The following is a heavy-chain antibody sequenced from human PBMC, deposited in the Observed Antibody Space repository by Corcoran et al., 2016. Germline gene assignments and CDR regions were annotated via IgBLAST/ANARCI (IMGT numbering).Heavy chain of an antibody. CDR3: ARELVRAAPEVPYGMDV. Sequence: QVQLVQSGAEVKQPGASVKVSCKASEYTFTSYYMHWVRQAPGQGLEWMGIINPSGGSTSYAQKFQGRVTMTRDTSTSTFYMELSSLRSEDTAVYYCARELVRAAPEVPYGMDVWGQGTMVTVSS. D-gene: IGHD2-15*01. V-gene: IGHV1-46*01. J-gene: IGHJ6*02. CDR1: EYTFTSYY. CDR2: INPSGGST.